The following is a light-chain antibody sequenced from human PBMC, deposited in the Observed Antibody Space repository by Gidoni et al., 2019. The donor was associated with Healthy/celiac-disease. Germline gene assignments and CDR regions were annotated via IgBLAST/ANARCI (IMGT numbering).Light chain of an antibody. CDR3: QKYNSAPPT. J-gene: IGKJ4*01. Sequence: DIQMTQSPSSLSASGGDRVTITCRASPGISNYLAWSQQKPGKVPKLLIYAAATLQSGVPSRFSGSGSGTDFTLTISSLQPEDVATYYCQKYNSAPPTFGGGTKVEIK. CDR2: AAA. V-gene: IGKV1-27*01. CDR1: PGISNY.